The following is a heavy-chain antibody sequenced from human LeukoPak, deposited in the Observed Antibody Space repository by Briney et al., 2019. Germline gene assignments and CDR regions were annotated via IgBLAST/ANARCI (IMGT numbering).Heavy chain of an antibody. D-gene: IGHD5-12*01. V-gene: IGHV1-69*13. CDR3: ARDGGYSGYDSYYYYYGMDV. J-gene: IGHJ6*02. CDR1: GGTFSSYA. Sequence: SVKVSCKASGGTFSSYAISWVRQAPGQGLEWMGGIIPIFGTANYAQKFQGRVTITADESTSTAYMELSSLRSEDTAVYYCARDGGYSGYDSYYYYYGMDVWGQGTTVTVSS. CDR2: IIPIFGTA.